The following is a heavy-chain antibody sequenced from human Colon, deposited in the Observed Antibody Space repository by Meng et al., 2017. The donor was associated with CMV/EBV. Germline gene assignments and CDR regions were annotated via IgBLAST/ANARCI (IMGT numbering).Heavy chain of an antibody. Sequence: GESLKISCAASGFTFSSYAMHWVRQAPGKGLEYVSAISSDGRNTYYADSVKGRFSVSRDNSKNTMFLPMDSLGPDDTAVYYCATDPSTVNTNYWGQGTLVTVSS. V-gene: IGHV3-64*02. CDR2: ISSDGRNT. CDR3: ATDPSTVNTNY. CDR1: GFTFSSYA. J-gene: IGHJ4*02. D-gene: IGHD4-17*01.